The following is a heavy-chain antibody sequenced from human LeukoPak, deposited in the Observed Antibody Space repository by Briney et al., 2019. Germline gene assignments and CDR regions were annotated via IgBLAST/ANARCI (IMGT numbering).Heavy chain of an antibody. D-gene: IGHD1-26*01. J-gene: IGHJ4*02. CDR2: ISSSGSTI. CDR3: AREGYVGATPSGYDY. CDR1: GFTFSDYY. V-gene: IGHV3-11*01. Sequence: GGSLRLSCAASGFTFSDYYMSWIRQAPGKGLEWVSYISSSGSTIYYADSVKGRFTISRDNAKNSLYLQMNSPRAEDTAVYYCAREGYVGATPSGYDYWGQGTLVTVSS.